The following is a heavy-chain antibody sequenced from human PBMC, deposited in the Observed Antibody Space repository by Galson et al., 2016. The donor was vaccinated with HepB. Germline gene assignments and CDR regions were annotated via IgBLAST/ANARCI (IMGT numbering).Heavy chain of an antibody. J-gene: IGHJ6*02. CDR1: GFTFRSYA. D-gene: IGHD6-19*01. CDR2: ISYDGSNK. CDR3: ARVAAVARKAAAHNYYGMDV. Sequence: SLRLSCAASGFTFRSYAMHWVRPAPGKGLEWVAVISYDGSNKYYADSVKGRFTISRDNSKNTLYLQMNSLRAEDTAVYYCARVAAVARKAAAHNYYGMDVWGPGTTVTVSS. V-gene: IGHV3-30*04.